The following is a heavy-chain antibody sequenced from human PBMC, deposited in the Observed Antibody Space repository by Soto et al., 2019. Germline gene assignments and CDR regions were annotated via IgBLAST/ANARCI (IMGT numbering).Heavy chain of an antibody. CDR3: ARSRRPMIVVVIGLDP. V-gene: IGHV1-18*01. J-gene: IGHJ5*02. Sequence: GASVKVSCKASGYTFTSYAIVWVRQAPGQGLEWMGWISAYNGNTNYAQKLQGRVTMTTDTSTSTAYMELRNLRSDDTAVYYCARSRRPMIVVVIGLDPWGQGTLVTVSS. CDR1: GYTFTSYA. D-gene: IGHD3-22*01. CDR2: ISAYNGNT.